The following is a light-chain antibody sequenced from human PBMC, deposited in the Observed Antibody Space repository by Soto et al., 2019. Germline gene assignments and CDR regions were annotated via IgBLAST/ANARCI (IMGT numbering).Light chain of an antibody. CDR1: QSVSSY. V-gene: IGKV3-20*01. CDR3: QQYGSSRT. Sequence: EIVMTQSPATLSVSPGERATLSCRASQSVSSYLAWYQQKPGQAPRLLIYGASNRATGIPDRFSGSGSGTDFTLTISRLEPEDFAVYYCQQYGSSRTFGQGTKVDIK. J-gene: IGKJ1*01. CDR2: GAS.